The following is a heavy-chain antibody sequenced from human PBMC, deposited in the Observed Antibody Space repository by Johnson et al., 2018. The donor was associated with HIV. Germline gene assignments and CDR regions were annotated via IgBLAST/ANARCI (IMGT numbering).Heavy chain of an antibody. J-gene: IGHJ3*01. Sequence: VQLVESGGGLVRPGGSLRLSCAASGFSFRSYWMSWVRQAPGKGLEWVATIKQDGSETFYADSVKGRFSISRANARNSVFLQMSSLRAEDTAVYYCVRGVAMIVFWGQGTMVTVSS. CDR2: IKQDGSET. CDR1: GFSFRSYW. V-gene: IGHV3-7*01. D-gene: IGHD3-22*01. CDR3: VRGVAMIVF.